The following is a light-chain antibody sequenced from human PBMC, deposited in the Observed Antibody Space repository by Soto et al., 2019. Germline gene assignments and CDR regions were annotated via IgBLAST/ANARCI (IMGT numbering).Light chain of an antibody. V-gene: IGKV3-20*01. CDR1: QSVSSSY. CDR3: QQYGSSPVT. CDR2: GAS. Sequence: EIVLTQSPGTLSLSPGERATLSCRASQSVSSSYLAWYQQKHGQSTRLLIYGASSRANGIPDRFSGSGSGTDFTLTISRLEPEDFAVYYCQQYGSSPVTFGPGTKVDIK. J-gene: IGKJ3*01.